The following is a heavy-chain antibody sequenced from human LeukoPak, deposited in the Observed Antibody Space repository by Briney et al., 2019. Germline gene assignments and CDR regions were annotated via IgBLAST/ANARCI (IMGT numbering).Heavy chain of an antibody. CDR1: GFTFSSYS. CDR2: ISSSSSTI. J-gene: IGHJ3*02. V-gene: IGHV3-48*04. D-gene: IGHD4-11*01. CDR3: AREPFSIRNYAFDI. Sequence: PGGSLRLSCAASGFTFSSYSMNWVRQAPGKGLEWVSYISSSSSTIYYADSVKGRFTISRDNAKNSLYLQMNSLRAEDTAVYYCAREPFSIRNYAFDIWGQGTMVTVSS.